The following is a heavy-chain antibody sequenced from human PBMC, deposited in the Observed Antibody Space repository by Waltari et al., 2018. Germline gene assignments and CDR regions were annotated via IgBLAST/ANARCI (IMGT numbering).Heavy chain of an antibody. CDR2: SYWNDDK. Sequence: QITLKESGPTLVKPTQTLTLTCTFSGFPPSTSGVGVGWIRQPPGKALEWLALSYWNDDKRYSPSLKSRLTITKDTSKNQVVLTMTTMDPWDTATYCCADARIVGAYFDYWGQGTLVTVSS. D-gene: IGHD1-26*01. V-gene: IGHV2-5*01. J-gene: IGHJ4*02. CDR1: GFPPSTSGVG. CDR3: ADARIVGAYFDY.